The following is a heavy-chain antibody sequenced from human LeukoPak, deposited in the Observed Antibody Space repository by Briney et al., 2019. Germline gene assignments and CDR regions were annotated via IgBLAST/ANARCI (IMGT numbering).Heavy chain of an antibody. CDR2: IYYSGST. J-gene: IGHJ4*02. D-gene: IGHD6-19*01. V-gene: IGHV4-39*01. Sequence: SETLSLTCTVSGGSISSSSYYWGWIRQPPGKGLAWIGSIYYSGSTYYNPSLKSRVTISVDTSKNQFSLKLSSVTAADTAVYYCATEVLGAVAANFDYWGQGTLVTVSS. CDR1: GGSISSSSYY. CDR3: ATEVLGAVAANFDY.